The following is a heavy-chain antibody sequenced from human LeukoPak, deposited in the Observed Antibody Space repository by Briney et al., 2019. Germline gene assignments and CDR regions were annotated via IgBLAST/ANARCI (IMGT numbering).Heavy chain of an antibody. CDR3: ARVPDVVVVPAVRSWFDP. CDR2: ISSSSSTI. D-gene: IGHD2-2*01. Sequence: ETLSLTCTVSGGSISSYYWSWVRQPPGKGLEWVSYISSSSSTIYYADSVKGRFTISRDNAKNSLYLQMNSLRAEDTAVYYCARVPDVVVVPAVRSWFDPWGQGTLVTVSS. CDR1: GGSISSYY. J-gene: IGHJ5*02. V-gene: IGHV3-48*04.